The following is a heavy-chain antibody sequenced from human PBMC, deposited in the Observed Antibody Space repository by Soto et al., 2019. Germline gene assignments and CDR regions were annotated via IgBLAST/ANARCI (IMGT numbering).Heavy chain of an antibody. D-gene: IGHD2-2*03. Sequence: ASVKVSCKASGGTFSSYAISWVRQAPGQGLEWMGWISAYNGNTNYAQKFQGWVTMTRDTSISTAYMELSRLRSDDTAVHYCARVRLDHDAFDIWGQGTMVTVSS. J-gene: IGHJ3*02. CDR3: ARVRLDHDAFDI. V-gene: IGHV1-2*04. CDR2: ISAYNGNT. CDR1: GGTFSSYA.